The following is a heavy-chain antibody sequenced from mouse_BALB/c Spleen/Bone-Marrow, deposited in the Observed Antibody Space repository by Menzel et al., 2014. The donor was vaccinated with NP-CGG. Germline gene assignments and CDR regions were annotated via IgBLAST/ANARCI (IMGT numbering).Heavy chain of an antibody. D-gene: IGHD2-14*01. CDR3: ARSGKVRNAMDY. V-gene: IGHV1-67*01. J-gene: IGHJ4*01. CDR1: GYTFTDYA. CDR2: ISSYYGDA. Sequence: VKLVESGAELVRPGVSVKISCKGSGYTFTDYAVHWVKRSHTKSLEWIGLISSYYGDATYNQKFKGKATMTVDKSSSTAFLELARLTSEDSAIYYCARSGKVRNAMDYWGQGTSVTVSS.